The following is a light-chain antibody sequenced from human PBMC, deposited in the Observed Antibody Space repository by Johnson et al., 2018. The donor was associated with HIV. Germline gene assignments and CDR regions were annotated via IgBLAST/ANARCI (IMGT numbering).Light chain of an antibody. CDR3: ATWDSSLRWV. J-gene: IGLJ1*01. Sequence: QSVLTQPPSVSAAPGQKVTISCSGSSSNIGNNYVSWYQQLPGAATKLLIFDNDKRPSGIPDRFSGSKSGTSATLGITGLQTGDEADYYCATWDSSLRWVFGTGTKVTVL. V-gene: IGLV1-51*01. CDR1: SSNIGNNY. CDR2: DND.